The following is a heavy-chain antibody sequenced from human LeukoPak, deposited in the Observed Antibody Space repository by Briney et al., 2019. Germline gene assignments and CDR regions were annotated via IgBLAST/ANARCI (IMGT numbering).Heavy chain of an antibody. CDR2: ISSSSSYI. V-gene: IGHV3-21*01. J-gene: IGHJ4*02. D-gene: IGHD2-2*02. CDR3: ARESEFYCNSPSCYKGGDY. CDR1: GFTFSSYS. Sequence: GGSLRLSCAASGFTFSSYSMNWVRQAPGKGLEWVSSISSSSSYIYYADSVKGRFTISRDNAKKSLYLQMNSLRAEDTAVYYCARESEFYCNSPSCYKGGDYWGQGALVTVFS.